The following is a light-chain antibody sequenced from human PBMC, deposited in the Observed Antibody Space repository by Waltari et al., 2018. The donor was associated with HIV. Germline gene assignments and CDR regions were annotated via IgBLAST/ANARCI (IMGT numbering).Light chain of an antibody. CDR3: TSYAGINPVA. CDR2: EVN. Sequence: QSALTQPPSASGSPGQSVTISCTGTSSYVGRSAYVPWYQQHPGKAPKLLIYEVNKRPSGVPDRFSGSKSGNTASLTVSGLQAEDEAEYYCTSYAGINPVAFGGGTNLTVL. J-gene: IGLJ2*01. V-gene: IGLV2-8*01. CDR1: SSYVGRSAY.